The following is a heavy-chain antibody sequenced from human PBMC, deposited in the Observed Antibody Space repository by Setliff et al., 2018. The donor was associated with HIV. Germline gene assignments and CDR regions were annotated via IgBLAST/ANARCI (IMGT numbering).Heavy chain of an antibody. V-gene: IGHV4-39*01. D-gene: IGHD3-22*01. Sequence: SETLSLTCTVSGGSASNSRYYWAWIRQPPGKGLEYIGSTHYNEKTYYNPSLKSRVTISIDTSKNQFSLNLTSVTAADTAVYYCASRVYYYDSNNFLREEGFDPWGQGTLVTVSS. CDR2: THYNEKT. CDR3: ASRVYYYDSNNFLREEGFDP. CDR1: GGSASNSRYY. J-gene: IGHJ5*02.